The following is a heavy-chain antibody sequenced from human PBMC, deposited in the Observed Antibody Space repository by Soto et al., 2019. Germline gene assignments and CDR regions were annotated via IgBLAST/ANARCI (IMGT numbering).Heavy chain of an antibody. CDR2: IHYSGST. J-gene: IGHJ6*02. Sequence: PSETLSLTCAVSGGSISGSSFYWGWIRQPPEKGLESIGSIHYSGSTKYNPSLKSRVTISVDTSKNQFSLKLSSVTAADTAVYYCARQRPTDGRWEFANYYGMDVWGQGTPVTVSS. CDR3: ARQRPTDGRWEFANYYGMDV. CDR1: GGSISGSSFY. D-gene: IGHD1-26*01. V-gene: IGHV4-39*01.